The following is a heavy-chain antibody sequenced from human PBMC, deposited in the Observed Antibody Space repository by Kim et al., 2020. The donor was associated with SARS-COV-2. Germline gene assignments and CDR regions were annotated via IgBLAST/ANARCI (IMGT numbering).Heavy chain of an antibody. V-gene: IGHV3-7*04. CDR3: ARGYGDYGDWDWFDP. Sequence: VDSGKGRFTISRDHAKNSLYLQMNSLRAEDTAVYYCARGYGDYGDWDWFDPWGQGTLVTVSS. D-gene: IGHD4-17*01. J-gene: IGHJ5*02.